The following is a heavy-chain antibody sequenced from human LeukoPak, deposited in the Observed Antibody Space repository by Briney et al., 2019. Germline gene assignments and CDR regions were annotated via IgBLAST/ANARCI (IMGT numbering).Heavy chain of an antibody. CDR2: IYTSGST. D-gene: IGHD3-10*01. V-gene: IGHV4-4*07. Sequence: SETLSLTCTVSCGSISSYYWSWIRQPAGTGLEWIGRIYTSGSTNYNPSLKSRVTMSVDTSKNQFSLKLSSVTAADTAVYYCAREGLTMVRGVINYFDYWGQGTLVTVSS. J-gene: IGHJ4*02. CDR3: AREGLTMVRGVINYFDY. CDR1: CGSISSYY.